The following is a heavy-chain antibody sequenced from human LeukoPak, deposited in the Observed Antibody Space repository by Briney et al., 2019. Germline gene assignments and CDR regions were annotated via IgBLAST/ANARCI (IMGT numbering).Heavy chain of an antibody. J-gene: IGHJ4*02. CDR3: ARVEWELLLNDY. V-gene: IGHV1-18*01. D-gene: IGHD1-26*01. CDR2: ISAYNGNT. Sequence: ASVKVSCKASGYTFTSYGISWVRQAPGQGLEWMGWISAYNGNTNYAQKLQGRVTMTTDTSTSTAYMDLRSLRSDDTAVYYCARVEWELLLNDYWGQGTLVTVSS. CDR1: GYTFTSYG.